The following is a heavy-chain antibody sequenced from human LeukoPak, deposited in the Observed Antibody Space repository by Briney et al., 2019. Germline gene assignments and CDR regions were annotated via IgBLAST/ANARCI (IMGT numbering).Heavy chain of an antibody. Sequence: GRSLRLSCAASGFTFSSYAMHWVRQAPGKGLEWVAVISYDGSNKYYADSVKGRFTISRDNSKNTLYLQMNSLRAEDTAVYYCARSIEAFDIWGQGTMVTVSS. CDR1: GFTFSSYA. CDR2: ISYDGSNK. V-gene: IGHV3-30*04. CDR3: ARSIEAFDI. J-gene: IGHJ3*02.